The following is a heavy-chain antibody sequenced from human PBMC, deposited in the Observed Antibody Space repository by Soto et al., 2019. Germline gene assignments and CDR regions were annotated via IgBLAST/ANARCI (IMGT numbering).Heavy chain of an antibody. CDR1: GGSFSGYY. CDR2: INHSGST. J-gene: IGHJ1*01. D-gene: IGHD6-13*01. V-gene: IGHV4-34*01. Sequence: SETLSLTCAVYGGSFSGYYWSWIRQPPGKGLEWIGEINHSGSTNYNPSLKSRVTISVDTSKNQFSLKLSSVTAADTAVYYCARRGYSSSWHAAEYFQHWGQGTLVTVSS. CDR3: ARRGYSSSWHAAEYFQH.